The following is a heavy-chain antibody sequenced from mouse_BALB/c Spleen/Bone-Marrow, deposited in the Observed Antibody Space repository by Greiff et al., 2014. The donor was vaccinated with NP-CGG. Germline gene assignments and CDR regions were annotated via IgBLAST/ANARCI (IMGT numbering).Heavy chain of an antibody. V-gene: IGHV9-2-1*01. CDR3: ARRSIMITTSNFDY. Sequence: LVESGETVKISCKASGYAFTDYSIHWVKQAPGKGLEWMAWINTETGEPTYADDFKGRFAFSLETSASTAYLQIINLKNEDTATYFCARRSIMITTSNFDYWGQGTTLTVSS. J-gene: IGHJ2*01. CDR1: GYAFTDYS. D-gene: IGHD2-4*01. CDR2: INTETGEP.